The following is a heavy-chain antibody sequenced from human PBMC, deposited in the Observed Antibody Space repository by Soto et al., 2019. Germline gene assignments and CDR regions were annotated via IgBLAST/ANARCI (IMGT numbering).Heavy chain of an antibody. V-gene: IGHV3-30*03. CDR3: ASKYSSSWSYGMDV. CDR1: GFTLSNYG. CDR2: ISYDGSNK. Sequence: QVHLVESGGGVVQPGRSLRLSCAASGFTLSNYGMHWVRQAPGKGLEWVAVISYDGSNKYYADSVKGRFTISRDNSKNTLYLQMNSLRAEDTAVYYCASKYSSSWSYGMDVWGQGTTVTVSS. D-gene: IGHD6-13*01. J-gene: IGHJ6*02.